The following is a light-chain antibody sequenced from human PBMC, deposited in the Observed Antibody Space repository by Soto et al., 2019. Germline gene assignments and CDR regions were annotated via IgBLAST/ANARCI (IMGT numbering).Light chain of an antibody. J-gene: IGKJ5*01. V-gene: IGKV3-11*01. CDR3: QQRSNWPPIT. Sequence: SATLYCKASRRVSSYLAWYHQKPGQAPRLLIYDASNRATGIPARFSGSGSGTDFTLPISSLEPEDFAVYYCQQRSNWPPITFGQGTRLEIK. CDR1: RRVSSY. CDR2: DAS.